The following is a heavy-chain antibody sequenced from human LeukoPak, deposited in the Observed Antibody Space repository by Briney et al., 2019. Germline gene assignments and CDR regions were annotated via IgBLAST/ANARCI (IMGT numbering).Heavy chain of an antibody. CDR2: ISHSGSS. CDR1: GGPFRGFF. D-gene: IGHD3-3*01. V-gene: IGHV4-34*10. J-gene: IGHJ4*02. CDR3: AGDYNSWTGLNY. Sequence: SETLSLTCAVYGGPFRGFFWSWIRQAPGKGLEWIGEISHSGSSNYNPSLKSRITISVDTSKSQFSLRLTSVTAADTAVYYCAGDYNSWTGLNYWGQGTLVTVSS.